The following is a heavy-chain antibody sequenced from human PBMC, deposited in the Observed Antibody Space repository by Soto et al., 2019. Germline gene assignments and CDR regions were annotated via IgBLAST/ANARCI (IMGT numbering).Heavy chain of an antibody. Sequence: GGSLRLSCAASGFTFSSYGMHWVRQAPGKGLEWVAVIWYDGSNKYYADSVKGRFTISRDNSKNTLYLQMNSLRAEDTAVYYCARHRQGGSCYSCGTAMVRNWFGPWGQGTLVTVS. CDR1: GFTFSSYG. CDR3: ARHRQGGSCYSCGTAMVRNWFGP. CDR2: IWYDGSNK. D-gene: IGHD2-15*01. V-gene: IGHV3-33*01. J-gene: IGHJ5*02.